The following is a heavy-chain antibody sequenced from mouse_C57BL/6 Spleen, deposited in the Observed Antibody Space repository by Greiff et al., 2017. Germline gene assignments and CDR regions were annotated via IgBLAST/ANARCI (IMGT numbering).Heavy chain of an antibody. J-gene: IGHJ2*01. V-gene: IGHV1-82*01. D-gene: IGHD1-1*01. CDR3: AREITTVTGNYCDY. Sequence: VQLQQSGPELVKPGASVKISCKASGYAFSSSWMNWVKQRPGKGLEWIGRIYPGDGDTNYNGKFKGKATLTADKSSSTAYMQLSSLTSEDSAVXFCAREITTVTGNYCDYWGQGTTLTVSS. CDR1: GYAFSSSW. CDR2: IYPGDGDT.